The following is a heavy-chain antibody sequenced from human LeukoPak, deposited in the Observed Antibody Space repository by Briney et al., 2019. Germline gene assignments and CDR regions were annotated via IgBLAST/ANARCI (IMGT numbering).Heavy chain of an antibody. Sequence: GGSLRLSCAASGFAFSNYNMNWVRQAPGKGLEWVSYISSSHSIYYADSVKGRFTVSRDNAQDSLYLQLNNLKAGDTAVYYCARESGSYFGVAEYFQHWGQGTLVTVSS. V-gene: IGHV3-48*01. D-gene: IGHD1-26*01. CDR2: ISSSHSI. CDR1: GFAFSNYN. J-gene: IGHJ1*01. CDR3: ARESGSYFGVAEYFQH.